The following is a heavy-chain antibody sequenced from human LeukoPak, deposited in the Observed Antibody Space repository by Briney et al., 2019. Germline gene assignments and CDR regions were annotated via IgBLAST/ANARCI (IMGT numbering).Heavy chain of an antibody. J-gene: IGHJ4*02. D-gene: IGHD3-10*01. Sequence: GGSLRLSCAASGFTFSSYAMNWVRQAPGKGLEWVSYICSRGSYIYYADSVKGRFTISRDNAKNSLYLQMNSLRAEDTAVYYCARDLYYYGSGNYVPGLPDYWGQGTLVTVSS. CDR1: GFTFSSYA. CDR2: ICSRGSYI. CDR3: ARDLYYYGSGNYVPGLPDY. V-gene: IGHV3-21*05.